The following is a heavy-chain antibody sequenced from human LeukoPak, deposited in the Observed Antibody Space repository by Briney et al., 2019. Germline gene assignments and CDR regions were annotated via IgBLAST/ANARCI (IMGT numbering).Heavy chain of an antibody. V-gene: IGHV3-30*04. Sequence: GGSLRLSCAASGFTFSTYAVHWVRQAPGKGLEWVAVISFDGSNKYYADSVKGRFTISRDNSKNTLYLQMNSLRAEDTAVYYCASEIPPIAPRRADYWGQGTLVTVSS. D-gene: IGHD5-24*01. J-gene: IGHJ4*02. CDR1: GFTFSTYA. CDR3: ASEIPPIAPRRADY. CDR2: ISFDGSNK.